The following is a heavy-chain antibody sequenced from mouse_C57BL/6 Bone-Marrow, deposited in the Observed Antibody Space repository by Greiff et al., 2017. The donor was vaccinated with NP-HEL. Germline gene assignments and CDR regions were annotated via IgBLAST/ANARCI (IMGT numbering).Heavy chain of an antibody. V-gene: IGHV1-64*01. CDR1: GYTFTSSW. Sequence: VQLQQPGAELVKPGASVKLSCKASGYTFTSSWMHWVKQRPGQGLEWIGMIHPKSGSTNYNEKFKSKATLTADKSSSTAYMQLSSLTSEDYAVYYCARRRNMDGNSYWYVDDWGKGTTVTVSS. CDR2: IHPKSGST. CDR3: ARRRNMDGNSYWYVDD. J-gene: IGHJ1*03. D-gene: IGHD2-1*01.